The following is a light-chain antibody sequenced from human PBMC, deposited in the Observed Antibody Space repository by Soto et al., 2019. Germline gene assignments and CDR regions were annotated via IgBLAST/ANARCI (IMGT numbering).Light chain of an antibody. V-gene: IGKV2-28*01. CDR3: MQAVQSPLT. CDR2: LGS. J-gene: IGKJ4*01. Sequence: DIVMTQSPLSLPVTPGEPASISCRASQSLLHSNGYNYLDWYLQKPGQSPQLRIYLGSNRASGVPDRFSGSGSGTDFTLKISRVEAEDVGVYYCMQAVQSPLTFGGGTKVEIK. CDR1: QSLLHSNGYNY.